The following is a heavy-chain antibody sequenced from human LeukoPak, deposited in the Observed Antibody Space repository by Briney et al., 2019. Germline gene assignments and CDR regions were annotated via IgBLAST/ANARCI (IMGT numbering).Heavy chain of an antibody. Sequence: GGSLRLSCAASGFTFSSYWMSWVRQAPGKGLEWVANIKQDGSEKYYVDSVKGRFTISRDNAKNSLYLQMNSLRAEDTAVYYCARDLGGVRYYGSGSYRIGNWFDPWGQGTLVTVSS. CDR1: GFTFSSYW. CDR2: IKQDGSEK. D-gene: IGHD3-10*01. V-gene: IGHV3-7*01. CDR3: ARDLGGVRYYGSGSYRIGNWFDP. J-gene: IGHJ5*02.